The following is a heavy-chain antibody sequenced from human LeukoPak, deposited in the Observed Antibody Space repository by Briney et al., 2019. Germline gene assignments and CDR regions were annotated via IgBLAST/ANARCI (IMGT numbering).Heavy chain of an antibody. Sequence: PSETLFLTCTVSGGSISSYYWSWIRQPPGKGLEWIGYIYYSGSTNYNPSLKSRVTISVDTSKNQFSLKLSSVTAADTAVYYCARDVVVPAASPYYYYYYMDVWGKGTTVTVSS. CDR1: GGSISSYY. D-gene: IGHD2-2*01. V-gene: IGHV4-59*01. J-gene: IGHJ6*03. CDR2: IYYSGST. CDR3: ARDVVVPAASPYYYYYYMDV.